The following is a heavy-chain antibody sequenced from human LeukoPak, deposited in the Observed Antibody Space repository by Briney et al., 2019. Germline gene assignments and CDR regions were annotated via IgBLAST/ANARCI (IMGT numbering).Heavy chain of an antibody. D-gene: IGHD5-18*01. V-gene: IGHV3-48*03. CDR3: ASKTWIHNYFDY. CDR1: GFTFSSYE. Sequence: PSGGSLRLSCAASGFTFSSYEMNWVRQAPGKGLEWVSYISSSGSTIYYADSVKGRFTISRDNAKNSLYLQMNSLRAEDTAVYYCASKTWIHNYFDYWGQGTLVTVSP. J-gene: IGHJ4*02. CDR2: ISSSGSTI.